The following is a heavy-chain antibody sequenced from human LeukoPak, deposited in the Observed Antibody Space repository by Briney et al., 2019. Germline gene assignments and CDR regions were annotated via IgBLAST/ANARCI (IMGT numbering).Heavy chain of an antibody. CDR1: GYSFNNYW. CDR2: IYPDDSDT. J-gene: IGHJ6*02. V-gene: IGHV5-51*01. Sequence: GESLKISCKGSGYSFNNYWIAWVRQMPGKGLECMGIIYPDDSDTRYSPSFQGQVTISADKSISTAYLQWSSLKASDTAMYYCARVRCYSRGCTGMDVWGQGTTVTVSS. CDR3: ARVRCYSRGCTGMDV. D-gene: IGHD6-13*01.